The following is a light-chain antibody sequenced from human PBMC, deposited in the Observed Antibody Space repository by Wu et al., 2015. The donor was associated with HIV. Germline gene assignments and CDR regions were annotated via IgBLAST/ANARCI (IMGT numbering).Light chain of an antibody. CDR3: QQRSNLWT. CDR2: DAS. CDR1: HSVSSS. V-gene: IGKV3-11*01. Sequence: DIVLTQFPATLSLSPGETATLSCRASHSVSSSLAWYQQKPGQAPRLLIFDASKRATGIPDRFSGSGSGTDFTLTISSLEPEDFAVYYCQQRSNLWTFGQGTRVEIK. J-gene: IGKJ1*01.